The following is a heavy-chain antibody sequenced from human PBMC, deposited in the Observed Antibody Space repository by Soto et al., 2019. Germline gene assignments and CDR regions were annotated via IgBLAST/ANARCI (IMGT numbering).Heavy chain of an antibody. CDR2: TYYRSKWYN. Sequence: SQTLSLTCAISGDSVSSNSAAWNWIRQSPSRGLEWLGRTYYRSKWYNDYAVSVKSRITINPDTSKNQFSLQLNSVTPEDTAVYYCARDSDGVYSRSSGYYYGMDVWGQGTTVTVSS. CDR1: GDSVSSNSAA. D-gene: IGHD6-6*01. CDR3: ARDSDGVYSRSSGYYYGMDV. J-gene: IGHJ6*02. V-gene: IGHV6-1*01.